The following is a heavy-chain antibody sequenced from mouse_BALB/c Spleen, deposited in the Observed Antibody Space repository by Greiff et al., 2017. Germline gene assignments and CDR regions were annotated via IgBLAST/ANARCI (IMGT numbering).Heavy chain of an antibody. D-gene: IGHD1-1*02. Sequence: EVKVVESGGGLVQPGGSRKLSCAASGFTFSSFGMHWVRQAPEKGLEWVAYISSGSSTIYYADTVKGRFTISRDNPKNTLFLQMTSLRSEDTAMYYCARYGMDYAMDYWGQGTSVTVSS. CDR2: ISSGSSTI. CDR1: GFTFSSFG. CDR3: ARYGMDYAMDY. V-gene: IGHV5-17*02. J-gene: IGHJ4*01.